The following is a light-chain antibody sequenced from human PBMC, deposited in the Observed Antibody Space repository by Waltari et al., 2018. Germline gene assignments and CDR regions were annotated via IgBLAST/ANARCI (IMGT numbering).Light chain of an antibody. V-gene: IGKV3-11*01. Sequence: EIVLTQSPATLSLSSGDRATLSCRPSQSVSSSLAGYQQRPGQAPRLLIYDASNRATGIPARFSGSGSGTDFTRTISSLEPEDFAVYYCQQRSSWPLTFGGGTKVEVK. CDR3: QQRSSWPLT. CDR1: QSVSSS. CDR2: DAS. J-gene: IGKJ4*01.